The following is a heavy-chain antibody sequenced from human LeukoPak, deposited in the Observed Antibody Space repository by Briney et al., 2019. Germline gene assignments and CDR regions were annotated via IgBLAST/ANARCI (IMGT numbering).Heavy chain of an antibody. D-gene: IGHD6-19*01. J-gene: IGHJ4*02. CDR1: GFTFRSSW. CDR3: ASLVGGEAVARHDY. Sequence: HAGGSLRLSCVVSGFTFRSSWMSWVRQAPGKGLEWVSYISSSGSTIYYADSVKGRFTISRDNAKNSLYLQMNSLRAEDTAVYYCASLVGGEAVARHDYWGQGTLVTVSS. V-gene: IGHV3-48*03. CDR2: ISSSGSTI.